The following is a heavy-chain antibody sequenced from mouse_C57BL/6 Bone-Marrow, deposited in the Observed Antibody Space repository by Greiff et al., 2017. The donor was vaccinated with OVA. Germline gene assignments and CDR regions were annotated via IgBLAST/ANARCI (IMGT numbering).Heavy chain of an antibody. Sequence: VQLQESGAELARPGASVKLSCKASGYTFTSYGISWVKQRTGQGLEWIGEIYPRSGNTYYNEKFKGKATLTADKSSSTAYMELRSLTSEDSAVYFCARSGGLPYYFDYWGQGTTLTVSS. CDR1: GYTFTSYG. CDR2: IYPRSGNT. D-gene: IGHD2-4*01. J-gene: IGHJ2*01. V-gene: IGHV1-81*01. CDR3: ARSGGLPYYFDY.